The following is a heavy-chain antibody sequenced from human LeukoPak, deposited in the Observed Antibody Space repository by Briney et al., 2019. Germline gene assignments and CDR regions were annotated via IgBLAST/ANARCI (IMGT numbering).Heavy chain of an antibody. D-gene: IGHD5-12*01. CDR1: GGSISSSSYY. Sequence: SETLSLTCTVSGGSISSSSYYWGWIRQPPGKGLEWIGSIYYSGSTYYNPSLKSRVTISVDTSKNQFSLKLSSVTAADTAVYYCARHLYSGYDPDLFDYWGQGTLVAVSS. CDR2: IYYSGST. CDR3: ARHLYSGYDPDLFDY. J-gene: IGHJ4*02. V-gene: IGHV4-39*01.